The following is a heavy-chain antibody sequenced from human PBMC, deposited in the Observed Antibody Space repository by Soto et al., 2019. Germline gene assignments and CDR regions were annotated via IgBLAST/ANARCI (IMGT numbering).Heavy chain of an antibody. Sequence: SVKVSCKASGGTFSSYAISWVRQAPGQGLEWMGGIIPTFGTANYAQKFQGRVTITADKSTSTAYMELSSLRSEDTAVYYCAEARYYDFWSGYYPPYYYYGMDVWGQGTTVTVSS. CDR1: GGTFSSYA. CDR3: AEARYYDFWSGYYPPYYYYGMDV. CDR2: IIPTFGTA. V-gene: IGHV1-69*06. D-gene: IGHD3-3*01. J-gene: IGHJ6*02.